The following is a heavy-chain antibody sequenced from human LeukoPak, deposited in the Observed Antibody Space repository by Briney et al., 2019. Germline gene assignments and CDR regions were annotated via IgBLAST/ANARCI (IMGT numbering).Heavy chain of an antibody. CDR3: AKETVSRGAYFYQYYGMDV. D-gene: IGHD3-10*01. CDR1: GFTFSKFA. Sequence: GGSLRLSCAASGFTFSKFALSWVRQAPGKGLEWVSTINDRGTGTYYADSVKGRFTISRDNSKNTLSLQMNSLRAEDTAVYYCAKETVSRGAYFYQYYGMDVWGQGTTVTVSS. V-gene: IGHV3-23*01. CDR2: INDRGTGT. J-gene: IGHJ6*02.